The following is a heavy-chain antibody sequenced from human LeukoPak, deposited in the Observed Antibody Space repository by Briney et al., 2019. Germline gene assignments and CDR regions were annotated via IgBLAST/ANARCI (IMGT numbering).Heavy chain of an antibody. J-gene: IGHJ5*02. V-gene: IGHV1-8*03. Sequence: GASVKVSCKASGYTFTSYDINWVRQATGQGLEWMGWMNPNSGNTGYAQKFQGRVTITRNTSISTAYMELSSLRSEDTAVYYCARAQSKRFLKWSNWFDPWGQGTLVTVSS. D-gene: IGHD3-3*01. CDR3: ARAQSKRFLKWSNWFDP. CDR1: GYTFTSYD. CDR2: MNPNSGNT.